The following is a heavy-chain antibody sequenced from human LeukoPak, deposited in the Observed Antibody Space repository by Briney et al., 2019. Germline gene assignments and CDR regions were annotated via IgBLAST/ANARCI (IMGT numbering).Heavy chain of an antibody. V-gene: IGHV4-39*01. CDR1: GGSISGSSYY. D-gene: IGHD1-1*01. J-gene: IGHJ5*02. CDR3: ARRDTTGRIGRFDP. Sequence: SETLSLTCTVSGGSISGSSYYWGWIRQPPGKGLEWIASIHYSGSTYYNPSLKSRVTISVDTSENQFSLKMSSVTAADTAAYYCARRDTTGRIGRFDPWGQGTLVTVSS. CDR2: IHYSGST.